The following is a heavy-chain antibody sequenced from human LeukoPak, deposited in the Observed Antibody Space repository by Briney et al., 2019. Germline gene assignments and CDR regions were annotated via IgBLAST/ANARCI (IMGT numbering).Heavy chain of an antibody. CDR1: GFTFSSYA. CDR3: AKDLITMVRGAMGYFDY. V-gene: IGHV3-23*01. D-gene: IGHD3-10*01. J-gene: IGHJ4*02. CDR2: ISGSGGST. Sequence: GGSLRLSCAASGFTFSSYAMSWVRQAPGKGLEWVSAISGSGGSTYYADSVKGRFTISRDNSKNTLYLQMNSLRAEDTAVYYCAKDLITMVRGAMGYFDYWGQGTLVTVSS.